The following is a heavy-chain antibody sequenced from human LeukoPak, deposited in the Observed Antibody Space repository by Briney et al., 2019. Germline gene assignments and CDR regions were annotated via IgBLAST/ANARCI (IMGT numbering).Heavy chain of an antibody. CDR2: IDGDGSTT. CDR3: ASGLPGVTAKDY. Sequence: GGALRLSCAASGFTFRDYWMHWVRQAPGKGLVWVSRIDGDGSTTNYVDSVKGRFTISRDNAKNTVYLQMNSLRDNDTAVYYCASGLPGVTAKDYGGKGPLVTVSS. CDR1: GFTFRDYW. V-gene: IGHV3-74*01. J-gene: IGHJ4*02. D-gene: IGHD2-15*01.